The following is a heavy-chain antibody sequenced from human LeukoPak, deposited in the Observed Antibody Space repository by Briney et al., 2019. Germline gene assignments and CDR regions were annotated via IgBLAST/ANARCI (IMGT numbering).Heavy chain of an antibody. CDR1: GGSISSYY. CDR2: IYTSGST. V-gene: IGHV4-4*07. J-gene: IGHJ5*02. CDR3: ARDRTASPSYNWFDP. Sequence: PSETLSLTCTVSGGSISSYYWSWIRQPAGKGLEWIGRIYTSGSTNYNPSLKSRVTMSVDTSKNQFSLKLSSVTAADTAVYYCARDRTASPSYNWFDPWGQGTLVTVSS. D-gene: IGHD5-18*01.